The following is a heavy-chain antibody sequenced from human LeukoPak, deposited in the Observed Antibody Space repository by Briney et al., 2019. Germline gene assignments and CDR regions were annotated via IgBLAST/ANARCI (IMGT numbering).Heavy chain of an antibody. Sequence: GGSLRLSCVVSGFTFSRYWMHWVGQAPGKGLVWVSRINSDGSSITYADSVKGRFTISRYNAKNTLYLQMTSLRVEGTAVYYCGRGSGVADYWGQGALVTVSS. CDR3: GRGSGVADY. J-gene: IGHJ4*02. D-gene: IGHD7-27*01. CDR2: INSDGSSI. V-gene: IGHV3-74*03. CDR1: GFTFSRYW.